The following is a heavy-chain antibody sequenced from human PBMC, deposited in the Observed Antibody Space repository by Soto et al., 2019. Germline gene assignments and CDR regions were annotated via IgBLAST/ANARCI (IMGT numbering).Heavy chain of an antibody. CDR2: IKSKTDGGTT. J-gene: IGHJ4*02. V-gene: IGHV3-15*01. CDR1: GFTFSNAW. D-gene: IGHD2-2*02. CDR3: TTAPVGYCSSTSCYTGDY. Sequence: GGSLRLSCAASGFTFSNAWMSWVRQAPGKGLEWVGRIKSKTDGGTTDYAAPVKGRFTISRDDSKNTLYLQMNSLKTEDTAVYYCTTAPVGYCSSTSCYTGDYWGQGTLVTVSS.